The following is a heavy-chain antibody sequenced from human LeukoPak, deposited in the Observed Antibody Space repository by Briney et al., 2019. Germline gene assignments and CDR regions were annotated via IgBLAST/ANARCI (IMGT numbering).Heavy chain of an antibody. D-gene: IGHD6-19*01. CDR3: AKPPYSSGWYGRAGFDY. Sequence: GGSLRLSCAASQFTFSNFVMSWVRQAPGKGLEWVSSISTSGGSTYYADSVKGRFTISRDNSKNTLYLQMNSLRAEDTAVYYCAKPPYSSGWYGRAGFDYWGQGTLVTVSS. CDR1: QFTFSNFV. CDR2: ISTSGGST. V-gene: IGHV3-23*01. J-gene: IGHJ4*02.